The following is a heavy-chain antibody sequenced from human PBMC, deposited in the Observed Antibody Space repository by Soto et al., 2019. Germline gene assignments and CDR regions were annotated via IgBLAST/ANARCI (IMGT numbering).Heavy chain of an antibody. CDR2: MNPDSGHA. Sequence: ASVKVSCKASGYTFTNSDINWVRQAPGQGLEWMGWMNPDSGHAAYAQKFQGRVTLTTSTSTSTVSMEMRSLGSEDTAVYCCARRPHCSGGICYYGLDNWGQGTLVTVSS. V-gene: IGHV1-8*01. CDR3: ARRPHCSGGICYYGLDN. CDR1: GYTFTNSD. J-gene: IGHJ4*02. D-gene: IGHD2-15*01.